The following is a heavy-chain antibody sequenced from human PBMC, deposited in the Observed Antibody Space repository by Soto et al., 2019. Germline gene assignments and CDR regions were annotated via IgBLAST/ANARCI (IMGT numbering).Heavy chain of an antibody. Sequence: QVQLVESGGGVVQPGRSLRLSCAASGFTFSSYGMHWVRQAPGKGLEWVAVIWYDGSNKYYADSVKGRFTISRDNSKNTMYRQRNSLSAEDTAVYYCARGGWKYSSTFDSWGQGTLVTVSS. CDR1: GFTFSSYG. V-gene: IGHV3-33*01. D-gene: IGHD6-13*01. CDR3: ARGGWKYSSTFDS. J-gene: IGHJ4*02. CDR2: IWYDGSNK.